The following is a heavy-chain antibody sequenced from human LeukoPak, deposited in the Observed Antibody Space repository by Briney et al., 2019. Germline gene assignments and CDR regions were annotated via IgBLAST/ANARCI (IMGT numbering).Heavy chain of an antibody. CDR1: GYTFTSYG. J-gene: IGHJ4*02. V-gene: IGHV1-18*01. CDR3: ARVTIQLWYNDY. Sequence: ASVKVSCKASGYTFTSYGISWVRQAPGQGLEWMGWISAYNGNTNYAQKLQGRVTMTTDTSTSTAYMELRSLRSGDTAVYYCARVTIQLWYNDYWGQGTLVTVPS. CDR2: ISAYNGNT. D-gene: IGHD5-18*01.